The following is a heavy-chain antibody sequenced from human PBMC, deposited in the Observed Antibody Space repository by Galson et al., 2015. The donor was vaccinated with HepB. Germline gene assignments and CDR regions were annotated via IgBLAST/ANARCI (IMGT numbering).Heavy chain of an antibody. V-gene: IGHV1-2*02. CDR3: SLAPYGGDPLFDY. CDR2: INPNSGAA. CDR1: GYTFTAYY. J-gene: IGHJ4*02. Sequence: SVKVSCKASGYTFTAYYLHWVRQAPGQGLEWMGWINPNSGAATYAQKFQGRVTMTRDTSISTAYMEVSRLTSDDTAVYYCSLAPYGGDPLFDYWGQGTLVTVSS. D-gene: IGHD2-21*02.